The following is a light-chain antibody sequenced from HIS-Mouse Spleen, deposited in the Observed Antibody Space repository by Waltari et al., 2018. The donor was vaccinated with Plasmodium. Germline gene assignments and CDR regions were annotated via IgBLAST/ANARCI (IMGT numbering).Light chain of an antibody. CDR3: MQALQTPYT. Sequence: DIVMTQSPLSLPVTPGEPASISCRSIQSLLHSNGYNYWDWYLQKPGQSPQLLIYLGSNRASGVPDRFSGSGSGTDFTLKISRVEAEDVGVYYCMQALQTPYTFGQGTKLEIK. CDR2: LGS. CDR1: QSLLHSNGYNY. V-gene: IGKV2-28*01. J-gene: IGKJ2*01.